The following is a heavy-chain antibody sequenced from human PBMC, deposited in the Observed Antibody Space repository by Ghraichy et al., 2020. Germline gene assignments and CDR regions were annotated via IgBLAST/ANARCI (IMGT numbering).Heavy chain of an antibody. J-gene: IGHJ4*02. Sequence: SETLSLTCTVSGGSISSGDYYWSWIRQPPGKGLEWIGYIYYSGSTYYNPSLKSRVTISVDTSKNQFSLKLSSVTAADTAVYYCARGPTGPPHYFDYWGQGTLVTVSS. CDR2: IYYSGST. CDR1: GGSISSGDYY. CDR3: ARGPTGPPHYFDY. V-gene: IGHV4-30-4*08. D-gene: IGHD1-14*01.